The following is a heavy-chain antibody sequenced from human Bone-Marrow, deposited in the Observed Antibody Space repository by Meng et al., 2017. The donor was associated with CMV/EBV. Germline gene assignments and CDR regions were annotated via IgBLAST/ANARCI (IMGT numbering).Heavy chain of an antibody. CDR3: ARKNSRSRLVIERYYYYYYGMDV. D-gene: IGHD3-9*01. CDR1: GGSFSGYD. CDR2: INHSGST. J-gene: IGHJ6*02. V-gene: IGHV4-34*01. Sequence: SETLSLTCAVYGGSFSGYDWSWIRQPPGKGLEWIGEINHSGSTNYNPSLKSRVTISVDTSKNQFSLKLSSVTAADTAVYYCARKNSRSRLVIERYYYYYYGMDVWGQGTTVTVSS.